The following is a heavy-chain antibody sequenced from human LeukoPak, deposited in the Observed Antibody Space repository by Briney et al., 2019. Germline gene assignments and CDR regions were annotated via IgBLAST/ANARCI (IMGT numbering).Heavy chain of an antibody. D-gene: IGHD5-18*01. CDR3: ARGDVDTAMVTEGRLYYFDY. J-gene: IGHJ4*02. CDR1: GYTFTSYG. Sequence: ASVKVSCKASGYTFTSYGISWVRQAPGQGLEWMGWISAYNGNTNYAQKLQGRVTMTTDTSTSTAYMELRSLRSDDTAVYYCARGDVDTAMVTEGRLYYFDYWGQGTLVTVS. V-gene: IGHV1-18*01. CDR2: ISAYNGNT.